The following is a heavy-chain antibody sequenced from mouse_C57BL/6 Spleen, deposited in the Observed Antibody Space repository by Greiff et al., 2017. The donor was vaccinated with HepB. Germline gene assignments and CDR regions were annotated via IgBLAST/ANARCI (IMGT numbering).Heavy chain of an antibody. Sequence: VKLQQSGPGLVQPSQSLSITCTVSGFSLTSYGVHWVRQSPGKGLEWLGVIWSGGSTDYNAAFISRLSISKDNSKSQVFFKMNSLQADDTAIYYCASSIFPYAMDYWGQGTSVTVSS. V-gene: IGHV2-2*01. CDR1: GFSLTSYG. CDR2: IWSGGST. CDR3: ASSIFPYAMDY. J-gene: IGHJ4*01.